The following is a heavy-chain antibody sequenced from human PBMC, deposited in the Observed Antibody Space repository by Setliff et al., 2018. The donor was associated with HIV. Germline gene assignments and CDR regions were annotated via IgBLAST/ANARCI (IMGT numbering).Heavy chain of an antibody. CDR2: IVGGASST. CDR3: AKVPLFVVVPAALGGMDV. CDR1: GFTFINYA. Sequence: GGSLRLSCVASGFTFINYAMSWVRQAPGKGLEWVSAIVGGASSTVYADSVKGRFTISRDNSKNTLYLQTNSLRPEDTAIYYCAKVPLFVVVPAALGGMDVWGQGTTVTVSS. D-gene: IGHD2-2*01. J-gene: IGHJ6*02. V-gene: IGHV3-23*01.